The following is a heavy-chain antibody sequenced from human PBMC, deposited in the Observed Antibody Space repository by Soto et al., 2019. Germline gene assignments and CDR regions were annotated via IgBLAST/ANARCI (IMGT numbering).Heavy chain of an antibody. V-gene: IGHV3-7*05. CDR3: ARRSGSSSS. CDR2: INEDGSRK. CDR1: GFTFSSYW. J-gene: IGHJ5*02. Sequence: GGSLRLSCAASGFTFSSYWMSWVRQAPGRGLEGVANINEDGSRKYYVDSVKGRFTISRDNAKNSLSLQMNSLRADDTAVYYCARRSGSSSSWGRGTQVTLSS. D-gene: IGHD6-6*01.